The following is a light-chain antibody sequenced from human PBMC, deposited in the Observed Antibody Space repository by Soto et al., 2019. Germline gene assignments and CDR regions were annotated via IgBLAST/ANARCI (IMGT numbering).Light chain of an antibody. CDR3: QHYNYWPYT. Sequence: EVVLTQSPATLSLSPGEGATLSCRVSQTIDNTLAWYQRKPGQAPRLLIYDASTRATGVPARFSGSGSGTDFTLTISSLQSEDFAVYYCQHYNYWPYTFGQGTKVEIK. CDR1: QTIDNT. V-gene: IGKV3-15*01. CDR2: DAS. J-gene: IGKJ2*01.